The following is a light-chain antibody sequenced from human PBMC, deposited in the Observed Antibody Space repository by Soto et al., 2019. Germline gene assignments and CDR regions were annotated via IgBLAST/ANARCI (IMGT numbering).Light chain of an antibody. J-gene: IGKJ1*01. CDR3: QQYDTYFRT. CDR1: QGIRND. CDR2: AAS. V-gene: IGKV1-17*01. Sequence: DIQMTQYQSSLSASVGDRVTITCRASQGIRNDLGWYQQKPGKAPKRLIYAASSLQSGVPSRFSGSGYGTQFALTISSLQADDLATYYCQQYDTYFRTFGQGTKVDIK.